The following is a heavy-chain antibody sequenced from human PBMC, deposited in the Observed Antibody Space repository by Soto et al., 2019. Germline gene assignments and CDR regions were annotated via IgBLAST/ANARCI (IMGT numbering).Heavy chain of an antibody. CDR2: IYYSGST. Sequence: SETLSLTCTVSGGSISSGGYYWSWIRQHPGKGLEWIGYIYYSGSTYYNPSLKSRVTISVDTSKNQFSLKLSSVTAADTAVYYCARVSYYGSGNTLNFDYWGQGTLVTVSS. J-gene: IGHJ4*02. CDR3: ARVSYYGSGNTLNFDY. V-gene: IGHV4-31*03. D-gene: IGHD3-10*01. CDR1: GGSISSGGYY.